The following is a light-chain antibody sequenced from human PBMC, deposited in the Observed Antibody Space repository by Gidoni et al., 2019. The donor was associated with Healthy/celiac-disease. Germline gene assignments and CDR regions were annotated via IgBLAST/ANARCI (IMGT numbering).Light chain of an antibody. J-gene: IGKJ3*01. V-gene: IGKV3-11*01. CDR3: QHLGT. Sequence: EIVLTQSPATLSLSPGERATLSCRASQSVSSYLAWYQQKPGQAPRLLIYDASNRATGISARFSGSGSGTDFTLTISSLEPEDFAVYYCQHLGTFGPGTKVDIK. CDR1: QSVSSY. CDR2: DAS.